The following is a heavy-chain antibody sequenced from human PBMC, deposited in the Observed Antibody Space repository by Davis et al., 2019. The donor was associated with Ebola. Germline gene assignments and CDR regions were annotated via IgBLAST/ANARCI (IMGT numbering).Heavy chain of an antibody. Sequence: GGSLRLSCAASGFTFSSYGMHWVRQAPGKGLEWVAVISYDGSNKYYADSVKGRFTISRDNSKNTLYLQMNSLKTEDTAVYYCTGDRGDGDYWGQGTLVTVSS. CDR2: ISYDGSNK. CDR1: GFTFSSYG. CDR3: TGDRGDGDY. J-gene: IGHJ4*02. D-gene: IGHD3-16*01. V-gene: IGHV3-30*03.